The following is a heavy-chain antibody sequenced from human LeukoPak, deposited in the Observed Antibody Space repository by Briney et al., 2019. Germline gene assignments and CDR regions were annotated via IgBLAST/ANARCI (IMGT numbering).Heavy chain of an antibody. Sequence: PGGSLRLSCKASGFDFGDYGLSWVRQAPGRGPEWIGVIRSDANGGTPEYAASVKGRFAISRDDSNSVGYLQMNSLTTEDTAVYYCGRCPLWYFFVDLWGVGTTVIVSS. CDR2: IRSDANGGTP. CDR1: GFDFGDYG. V-gene: IGHV3-49*04. CDR3: GRCPLWYFFVDL. D-gene: IGHD2-8*01. J-gene: IGHJ6*03.